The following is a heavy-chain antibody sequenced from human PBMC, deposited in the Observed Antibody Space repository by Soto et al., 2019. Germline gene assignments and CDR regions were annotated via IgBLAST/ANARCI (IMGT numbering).Heavy chain of an antibody. Sequence: SETLSLTCTVSGASMSGYNWSWIRQPPGKGLEWIGYIYSSGSTIYNPSLKSRVTISVDTSNNRFSLKVTSVTAADTAVYYCAREFGLGSGWYPLWGRGILVT. J-gene: IGHJ4*02. CDR3: AREFGLGSGWYPL. CDR1: GASMSGYN. V-gene: IGHV4-59*01. D-gene: IGHD6-19*01. CDR2: IYSSGST.